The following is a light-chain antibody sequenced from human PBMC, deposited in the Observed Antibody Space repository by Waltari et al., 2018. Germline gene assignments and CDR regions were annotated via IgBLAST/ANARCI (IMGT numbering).Light chain of an antibody. V-gene: IGKV3-15*01. CDR3: QQYTTRPLT. CDR2: GAS. CDR1: QSVSSK. Sequence: EIVMTQSPGTLSVSPGEVATLSCRASQSVSSKVAWYQQRPGQAPRLLIFGASTRATCIPARFSGSESGTEFTLTISSLQSEDSGVYFCQQYTTRPLTFGGGTKVEI. J-gene: IGKJ4*01.